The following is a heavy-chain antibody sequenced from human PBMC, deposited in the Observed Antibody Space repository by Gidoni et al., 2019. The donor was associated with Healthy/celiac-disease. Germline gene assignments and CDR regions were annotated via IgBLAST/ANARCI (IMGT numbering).Heavy chain of an antibody. CDR2: ISAYNGDT. Sequence: QVQLVQSGTEMKKPGASVKVSCNASGYTFTSYGFSWVRQAPGQGLEWMGWISAYNGDTNIEHKLQGRVTMTTDTSTSTVYMELRSLRSDDTAVYYCARDGALNWNDAGSFDYWGQGTLVTVSS. J-gene: IGHJ4*02. V-gene: IGHV1-18*01. D-gene: IGHD1-20*01. CDR3: ARDGALNWNDAGSFDY. CDR1: GYTFTSYG.